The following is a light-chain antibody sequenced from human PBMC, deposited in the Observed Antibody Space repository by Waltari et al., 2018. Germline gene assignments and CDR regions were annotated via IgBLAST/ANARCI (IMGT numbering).Light chain of an antibody. CDR1: QSVNCY. CDR2: DTS. J-gene: IGKJ4*01. CDR3: QQRRNWPGT. V-gene: IGKV3-11*01. Sequence: EIVLTQSPATLSLSPGERATLSCRASQSVNCYLAWYQQRPGQAPRLLIYDTSNRATGIPDRFMGSGSGTDVTLSISSLGADDSAVYCGQQRRNWPGTFGGGTKVEIK.